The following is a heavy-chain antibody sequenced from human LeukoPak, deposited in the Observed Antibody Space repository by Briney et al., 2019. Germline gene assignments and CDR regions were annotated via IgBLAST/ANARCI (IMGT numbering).Heavy chain of an antibody. D-gene: IGHD3-10*01. Sequence: GASVKVSCKASGYTFTSYYMHWVRQAPGQGLEWMGIINPSGGSTSYAQKFQGRVTMTRDMSTSTVYMELSSLRSEDTAVYYCARDVRTVYYYGSGLSNWFDPWGQGTLVTVSS. J-gene: IGHJ5*02. V-gene: IGHV1-46*01. CDR1: GYTFTSYY. CDR3: ARDVRTVYYYGSGLSNWFDP. CDR2: INPSGGST.